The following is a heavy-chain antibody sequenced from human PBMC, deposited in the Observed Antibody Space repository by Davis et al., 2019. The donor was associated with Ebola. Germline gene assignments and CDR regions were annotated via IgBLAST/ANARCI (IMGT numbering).Heavy chain of an antibody. V-gene: IGHV3-48*02. Sequence: GESLKISCAASGFTFSSYSMNWVRQTPGKGLGWVSYISSSSSTIYYADSVKGRFTISRDNAKNSLYLQMNSLRDEDTAVYYCARDLTIAARPVLDYWGQGTLVTVSS. CDR2: ISSSSSTI. J-gene: IGHJ4*02. CDR3: ARDLTIAARPVLDY. CDR1: GFTFSSYS. D-gene: IGHD6-6*01.